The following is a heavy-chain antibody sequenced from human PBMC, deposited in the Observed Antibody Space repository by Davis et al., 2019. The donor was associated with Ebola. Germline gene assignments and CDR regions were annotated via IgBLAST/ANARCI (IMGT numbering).Heavy chain of an antibody. CDR1: GFTFTSSA. J-gene: IGHJ4*02. CDR2: IVVGSGNT. Sequence: AASVQVSCKASGFTFTSSAMQWVRQARGQRLEWIGWIVVGSGNTNYAQKFQERVTITRNMSTSTAYMELSRLRSDDTAVYYCARGGGSTKRTMGYWGQGTLVTVSS. D-gene: IGHD1-26*01. V-gene: IGHV1-58*02. CDR3: ARGGGSTKRTMGY.